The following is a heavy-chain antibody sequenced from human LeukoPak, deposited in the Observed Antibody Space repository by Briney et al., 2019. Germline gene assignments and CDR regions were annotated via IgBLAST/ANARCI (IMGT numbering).Heavy chain of an antibody. CDR2: IYPGDSDT. CDR1: GYSFTSYW. Sequence: GESLKISCKGSGYSFTSYWIGWVRQMPGKGLEWMGIIYPGDSDTRYSPSFQGQVTISADKSISTACLQWSSLKASDTAMYYCARVVVAAGGWFDPWGQGTLVTVSS. J-gene: IGHJ5*02. D-gene: IGHD2-15*01. CDR3: ARVVVAAGGWFDP. V-gene: IGHV5-51*01.